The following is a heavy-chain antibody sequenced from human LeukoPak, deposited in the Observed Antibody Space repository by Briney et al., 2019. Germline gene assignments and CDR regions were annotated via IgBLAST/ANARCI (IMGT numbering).Heavy chain of an antibody. V-gene: IGHV4-61*02. Sequence: SQTLSLTCTVSGGSISSGSYYWSWIRQPAGKGLEWIGRIYTSGSTNYNPSLKSRISISVDTSKNQFSLKLSSVTAADTAVYYCARGYSSSSINWFDPWGQGTLVTVSS. CDR2: IYTSGST. J-gene: IGHJ5*02. D-gene: IGHD6-13*01. CDR3: ARGYSSSSINWFDP. CDR1: GGSISSGSYY.